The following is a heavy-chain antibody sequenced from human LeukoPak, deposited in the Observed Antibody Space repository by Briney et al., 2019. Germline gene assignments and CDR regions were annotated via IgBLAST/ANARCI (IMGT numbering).Heavy chain of an antibody. CDR1: GGTFSSYA. J-gene: IGHJ3*02. V-gene: IGHV1-69*05. Sequence: ASVKVSCKASGGTFSSYAISWVRQAPGQGLEWMGGIIPIFGTANYAQKFQGRVTITTYESTSTAYMELSSLRSEDTAVYYCARGDVSDAFDIWGQGTMVTVSS. CDR3: ARGDVSDAFDI. CDR2: IIPIFGTA.